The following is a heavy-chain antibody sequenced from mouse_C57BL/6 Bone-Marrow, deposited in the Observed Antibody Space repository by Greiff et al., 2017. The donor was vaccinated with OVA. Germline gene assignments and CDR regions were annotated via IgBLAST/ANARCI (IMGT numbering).Heavy chain of an antibody. J-gene: IGHJ4*01. V-gene: IGHV1-39*01. D-gene: IGHD4-1*01. Sequence: VQLKESGPELVKPGASVKISCKASGYSFTDYNKNWVKQSNGKSLEWIGVINPNYGTTSYNQKFKGKATLTVDQSSSTAYMQLNSLTSEDSAVYYCARGTGTEGGYAMDYWGQGTSVTVSS. CDR1: GYSFTDYN. CDR2: INPNYGTT. CDR3: ARGTGTEGGYAMDY.